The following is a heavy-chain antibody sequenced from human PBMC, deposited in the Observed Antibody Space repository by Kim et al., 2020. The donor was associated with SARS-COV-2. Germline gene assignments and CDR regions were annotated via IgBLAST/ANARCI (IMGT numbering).Heavy chain of an antibody. CDR2: IQPGNSEN. CDR1: GYTFSDYW. CDR3: ARPDYGYGDYRLY. V-gene: IGHV5-51*01. D-gene: IGHD4-17*01. J-gene: IGHJ4*02. Sequence: GESLKISCKGSGYTFSDYWIGWVRQMPGKGLEWMGIIQPGNSENRYSPSFQGQVTISADKSISTAYLQWSSLKASDTAMYYCARPDYGYGDYRLYWGQGTLVTVSS.